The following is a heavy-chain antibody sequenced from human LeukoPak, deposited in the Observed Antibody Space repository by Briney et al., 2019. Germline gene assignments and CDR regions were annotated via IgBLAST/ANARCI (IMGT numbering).Heavy chain of an antibody. D-gene: IGHD2-15*01. J-gene: IGHJ4*02. CDR1: GYTFTSYY. Sequence: GASVKVSCKASGYTFTSYYMHRVRQAPGQGLEWMGIINPSGGSTSYAQKFQGRVTMTRDTSTSTVYMELSSLRSEDTAVYYCARDFLGGGTPSWDDYWGQGTLVTVSS. CDR2: INPSGGST. V-gene: IGHV1-46*03. CDR3: ARDFLGGGTPSWDDY.